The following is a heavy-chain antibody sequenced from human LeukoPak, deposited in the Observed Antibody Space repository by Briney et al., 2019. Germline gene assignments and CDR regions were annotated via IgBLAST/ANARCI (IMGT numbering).Heavy chain of an antibody. CDR1: GFTGSNNY. V-gene: IGHV3-53*01. CDR3: IVFGDSNH. Sequence: GGSLRLSCAASGFTGSNNYMSWVRQAPGKGLEWVSAIHSSGGTYYADSVKGRFTISRDTSKNTPYLQINSLRVEDTAVYYCIVFGDSNHWGQGTLVTVSP. J-gene: IGHJ5*02. D-gene: IGHD4-17*01. CDR2: IHSSGGT.